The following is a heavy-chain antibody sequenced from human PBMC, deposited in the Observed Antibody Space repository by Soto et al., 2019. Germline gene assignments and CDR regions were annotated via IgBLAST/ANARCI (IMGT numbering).Heavy chain of an antibody. V-gene: IGHV3-23*01. CDR3: AKTFLARYCSSSICYDPADYFDY. J-gene: IGHJ4*02. D-gene: IGHD2-2*01. CDR1: GFTFNDYA. Sequence: GGSLRLSCAASGFTFNDYAMSWVRQAPGKGLEWVSSINNGGDNIYYADSVKGRFTISRDNSKSTLYLQMNSLRAEDTAVYYCAKTFLARYCSSSICYDPADYFDYWGQGTLVTVSS. CDR2: INNGGDNI.